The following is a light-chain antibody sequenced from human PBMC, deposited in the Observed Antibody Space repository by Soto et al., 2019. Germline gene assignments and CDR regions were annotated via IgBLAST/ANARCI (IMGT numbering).Light chain of an antibody. CDR1: QSLSTY. J-gene: IGKJ1*01. V-gene: IGKV3-11*01. Sequence: EIVLTQSPATLSLSPGERATLSCRASQSLSTYLAWYQQKPGQAPRLLIYDASNRATGIPARISGSGSGTDFTLTISSLEPADSAMYYCQQRSNWWTFGQGTKVDIK. CDR3: QQRSNWWT. CDR2: DAS.